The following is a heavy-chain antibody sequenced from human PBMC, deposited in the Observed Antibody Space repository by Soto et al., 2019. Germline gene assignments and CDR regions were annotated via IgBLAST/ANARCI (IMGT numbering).Heavy chain of an antibody. D-gene: IGHD1-1*01. V-gene: IGHV1-3*01. Sequence: QVQLVQSGAEVKKPGASAKVSCKASGYTFTRYPMHWVRQAPGQRLEWVGWINAGNGNTKYSPKLEGRVTIIRDTSATTVYMELRNLRSEDTAMYYCARDRELRYAFDIWGQGTKLTVSS. CDR3: ARDRELRYAFDI. CDR1: GYTFTRYP. CDR2: INAGNGNT. J-gene: IGHJ3*02.